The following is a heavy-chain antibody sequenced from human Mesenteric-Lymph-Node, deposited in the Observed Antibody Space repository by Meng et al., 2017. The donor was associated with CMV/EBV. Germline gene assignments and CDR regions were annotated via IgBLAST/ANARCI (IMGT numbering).Heavy chain of an antibody. V-gene: IGHV3-74*01. CDR2: ISTDGRGA. CDR1: GFTLSSYW. J-gene: IGHJ5*02. CDR3: VRGYCITTGCYGWFDP. D-gene: IGHD2/OR15-2a*01. Sequence: GESLKISCAASGFTLSSYWMHWVRQAPGKGLEWVSRISTDGRGASYADSVKGRFTISRDNAKNTLYLQMNSLRDEDTATYYCVRGYCITTGCYGWFDPWGQGTLVTVSS.